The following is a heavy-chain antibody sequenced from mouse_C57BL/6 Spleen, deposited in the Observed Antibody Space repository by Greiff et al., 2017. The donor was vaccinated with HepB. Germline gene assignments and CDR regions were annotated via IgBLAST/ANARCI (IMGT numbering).Heavy chain of an antibody. D-gene: IGHD1-1*02. V-gene: IGHV10-1*01. CDR1: GFSFNTYA. CDR3: VYGPAWFAY. Sequence: EVKLVESGGGLVQPKGSLKLSCAASGFSFNTYAMNWVRQAPGKGLEWVARIRSKSNNYATYYADSVKDRFTISRDDSESMLYLQMNNLKTEDTAMYYCVYGPAWFAYWGQGTLVTVSA. J-gene: IGHJ3*01. CDR2: IRSKSNNYAT.